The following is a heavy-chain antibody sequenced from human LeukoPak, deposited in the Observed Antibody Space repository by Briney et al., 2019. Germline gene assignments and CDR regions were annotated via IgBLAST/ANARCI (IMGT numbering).Heavy chain of an antibody. CDR1: GFTSSSYA. V-gene: IGHV3-23*01. Sequence: GRSLRLSRTASGFTSSSYAMNWVRQAPGKGLEWVSGIGAGGTFTYYADSVKGRFTISRDNPRNTLYLQMNSLRADDTAVYYCAKDLDYTTCGYYFDYWGQGTLVTVSS. CDR3: AKDLDYTTCGYYFDY. D-gene: IGHD4-11*01. J-gene: IGHJ4*02. CDR2: IGAGGTFT.